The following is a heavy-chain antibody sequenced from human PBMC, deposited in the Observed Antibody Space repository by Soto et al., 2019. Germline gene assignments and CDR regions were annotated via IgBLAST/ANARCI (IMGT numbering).Heavy chain of an antibody. CDR2: IYYSGST. CDR3: AREGDNWFDP. V-gene: IGHV4-59*01. J-gene: IGHJ5*02. CDR1: GCSISSYY. Sequence: PSESLSLTCTVSGCSISSYYWSWIRQPPGKGLEWIGYIYYSGSTNYNPSLKSRVTISVDTSKNQFSLKLSSVTAADTAVYYCAREGDNWFDPWGQGTLVTVSS.